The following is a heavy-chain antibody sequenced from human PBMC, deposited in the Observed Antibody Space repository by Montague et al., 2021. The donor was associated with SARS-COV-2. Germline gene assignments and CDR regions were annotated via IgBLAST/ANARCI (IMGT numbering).Heavy chain of an antibody. CDR1: RFTFSSYW. V-gene: IGHV3-7*01. CDR3: AREGLWLRRIDY. CDR2: IKQDGSEK. D-gene: IGHD5-18*01. J-gene: IGHJ4*02. Sequence: SLRLSCAASRFTFSSYWMSWVRQAPGKGLEWVANIKQDGSEKYYVDSVKGRFTISRDNAKNSLYLQMNSLRAEDTAVYYCAREGLWLRRIDYWGQGTLVTVSS.